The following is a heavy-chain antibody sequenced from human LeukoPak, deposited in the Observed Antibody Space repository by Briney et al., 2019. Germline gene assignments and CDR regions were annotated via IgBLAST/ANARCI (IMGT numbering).Heavy chain of an antibody. V-gene: IGHV1-69*13. J-gene: IGHJ3*02. D-gene: IGHD3-10*01. CDR1: GGTFSSYA. CDR3: ARGPTGLGDAFDI. Sequence: ASVKVSCKASGGTFSSYAISWVRQAPGQGLEWRGGIIPIFGTANYAQKFQGRVTITADESTSTAYMELSSLRSEDTAVYYCARGPTGLGDAFDIWGQGTMVTVSS. CDR2: IIPIFGTA.